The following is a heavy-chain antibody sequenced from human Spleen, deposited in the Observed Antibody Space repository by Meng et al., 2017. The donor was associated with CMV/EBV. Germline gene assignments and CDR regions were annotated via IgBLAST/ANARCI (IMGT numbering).Heavy chain of an antibody. D-gene: IGHD3-10*01. CDR3: VKASGLYYGSGTFDYFDS. J-gene: IGHJ4*02. CDR1: GFIFDDYA. V-gene: IGHV3-9*01. Sequence: SLKISCAASGFIFDDYALHWVRLVPGKGLEWVSGISWNSNSIAYVDSAKGRFTISRDNAKNSLHLQMNSLRPEDTALYYCVKASGLYYGSGTFDYFDSWGQGTLVTVSS. CDR2: ISWNSNSI.